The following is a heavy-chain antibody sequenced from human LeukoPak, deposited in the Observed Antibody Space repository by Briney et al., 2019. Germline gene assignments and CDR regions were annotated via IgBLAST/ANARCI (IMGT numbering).Heavy chain of an antibody. CDR1: GGSISSYY. D-gene: IGHD3-10*01. J-gene: IGHJ5*02. CDR2: INHSGST. CDR3: ARHIKYYYGSPVWFDP. V-gene: IGHV4-34*01. Sequence: SETLSLTCTVSGGSISSYYWSWIRQPPGKGLEWIGEINHSGSTNYNPSLKSRVTISVDTSKNQFSLKLSSVTAADTAVYYCARHIKYYYGSPVWFDPWGQGTLVTVSS.